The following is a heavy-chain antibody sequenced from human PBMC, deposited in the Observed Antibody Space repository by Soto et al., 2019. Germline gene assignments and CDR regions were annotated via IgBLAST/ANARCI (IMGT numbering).Heavy chain of an antibody. CDR3: ARLWPSSSIAARDAFDI. J-gene: IGHJ3*02. CDR2: IYPGDSYT. V-gene: IGHV5-51*01. D-gene: IGHD6-6*01. CDR1: GYSFTSYW. Sequence: GESLKISCKGSGYSFTSYWIGWGRQMPGKGLEWMGNIYPGDSYTRYSPSFQGQVTISADKSINTAYLQWSSLKASDTAMYYCARLWPSSSIAARDAFDIWGQGTMVTVSS.